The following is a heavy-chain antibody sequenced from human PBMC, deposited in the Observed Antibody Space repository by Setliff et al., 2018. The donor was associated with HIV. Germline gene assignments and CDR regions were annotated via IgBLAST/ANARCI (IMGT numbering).Heavy chain of an antibody. CDR1: GFTFSNYA. Sequence: PGGSLRLSCVGSGFTFSNYAINWVRQAPGKGLEWVSRINVDGSSISYADSVKGRFTISRDTSKNTLYLQMNSLRAEDTAVYYCARRAYCSSTTCFDNWGQGTLVTVSS. V-gene: IGHV3-74*01. CDR2: INVDGSSI. CDR3: ARRAYCSSTTCFDN. J-gene: IGHJ4*02. D-gene: IGHD2-2*01.